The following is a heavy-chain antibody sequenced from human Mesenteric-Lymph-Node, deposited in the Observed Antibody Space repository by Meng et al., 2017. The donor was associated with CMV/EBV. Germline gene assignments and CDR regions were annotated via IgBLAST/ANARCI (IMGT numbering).Heavy chain of an antibody. J-gene: IGHJ6*02. Sequence: ASVKVSCKASGYTFTNGVRQATGQGLECMGWMNANSGNTGYAQKFQGRVTMTRNTSISTAYMKLSSLRSEDTAVYYCARSITMVRGVQYYYYYYGLDDWGQGTTVTVSS. CDR1: GYTFT. D-gene: IGHD3-10*01. CDR2: MNANSGNT. CDR3: ARSITMVRGVQYYYYYYGLDD. V-gene: IGHV1-8*01.